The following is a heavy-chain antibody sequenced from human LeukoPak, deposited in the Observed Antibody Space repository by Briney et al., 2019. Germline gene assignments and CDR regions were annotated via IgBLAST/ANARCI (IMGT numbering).Heavy chain of an antibody. D-gene: IGHD3-9*01. CDR2: ISGGGGST. Sequence: PGVSLRLSCAASGFTFSISSVNWVRQAPGKGLEWVSAISGGGGSTYYADSVKGRFTISRDNSKNTLYLQMNSLRAEDTAVYYCAKFYDISTGYFDCWGQGTLVTVSS. CDR3: AKFYDISTGYFDC. J-gene: IGHJ4*02. CDR1: GFTFSISS. V-gene: IGHV3-23*01.